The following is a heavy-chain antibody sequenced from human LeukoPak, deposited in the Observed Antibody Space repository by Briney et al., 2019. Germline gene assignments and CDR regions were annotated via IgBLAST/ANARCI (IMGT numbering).Heavy chain of an antibody. CDR2: ISVYNGNT. D-gene: IGHD6-13*01. Sequence: GAAVTVSYKASGYTFTRYGIRWVRQAPGQGLEWVGWISVYNGNTNYAQKLQGRVTMTTDTSTSTAYMELRSLRSDDTAVYYCARDGGAAGLSYYYYYGMDVWGQGTTVTVSS. J-gene: IGHJ6*02. CDR1: GYTFTRYG. CDR3: ARDGGAAGLSYYYYYGMDV. V-gene: IGHV1-18*01.